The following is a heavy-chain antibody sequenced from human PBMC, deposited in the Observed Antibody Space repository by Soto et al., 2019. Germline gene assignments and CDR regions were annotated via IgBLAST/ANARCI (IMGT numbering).Heavy chain of an antibody. D-gene: IGHD5-18*01. CDR3: AKGILPWTAMVTGFDY. V-gene: IGHV3-23*01. CDR2: ISGSGGST. J-gene: IGHJ4*02. CDR1: GFTFSSYA. Sequence: EVQLLESGGGLVQPGGSLRLSCAASGFTFSSYAMSWVRQAPGKGLEWVSAISGSGGSTYYADSVKGRFTISRDNSKNTLYLQMSILRAEYTAVYYCAKGILPWTAMVTGFDYWGQGTLVTVSS.